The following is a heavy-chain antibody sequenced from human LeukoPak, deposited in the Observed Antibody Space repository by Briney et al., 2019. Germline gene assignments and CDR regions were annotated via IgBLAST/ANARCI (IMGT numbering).Heavy chain of an antibody. D-gene: IGHD2-15*01. CDR1: GGSFSGYY. Sequence: SETLSLTCAVYGGSFSGYYWSWIRQPPGKGLEWVGEINHSGSTNYNPSLKSRVTISVDTSKNQFSLKLSSVTAADTAVYYCARARRYCSGGSCRYWYFDLWGRGTLVTVSS. V-gene: IGHV4-34*01. CDR2: INHSGST. CDR3: ARARRYCSGGSCRYWYFDL. J-gene: IGHJ2*01.